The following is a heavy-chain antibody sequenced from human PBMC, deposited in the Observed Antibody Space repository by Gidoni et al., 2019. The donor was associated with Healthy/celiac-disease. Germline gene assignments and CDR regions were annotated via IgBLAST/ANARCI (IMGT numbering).Heavy chain of an antibody. J-gene: IGHJ4*02. CDR2: ISSSSSYI. Sequence: EVQLVESGGGLVKPGGSLRLSCAASGFPFSSYSMNWVRQAPGKGLEWVSSISSSSSYIYYADSVKGRFTISRDNAKNSLYLQMNSLRAEDTAVYYCASHTLGLRAPFGDYWGQGTLVTVSS. V-gene: IGHV3-21*01. D-gene: IGHD5-12*01. CDR1: GFPFSSYS. CDR3: ASHTLGLRAPFGDY.